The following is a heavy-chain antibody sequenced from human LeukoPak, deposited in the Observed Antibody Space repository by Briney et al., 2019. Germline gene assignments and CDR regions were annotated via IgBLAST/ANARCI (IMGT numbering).Heavy chain of an antibody. CDR3: ARGGAAPTYFDY. J-gene: IGHJ4*02. Sequence: GGSLRLSCAASGFTFSSYWMHWARQGPGKGLVWVSRINSDGSSTSYADSVKGRFTISRDNAKNTLYLQMNSLRAEDTAVYYCARGGAAPTYFDYWGQGTLVTVSS. V-gene: IGHV3-74*01. CDR2: INSDGSST. CDR1: GFTFSSYW. D-gene: IGHD6-6*01.